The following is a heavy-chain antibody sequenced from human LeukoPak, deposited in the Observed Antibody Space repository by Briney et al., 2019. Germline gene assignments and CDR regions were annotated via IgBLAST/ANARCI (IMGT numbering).Heavy chain of an antibody. CDR2: ISSSSSTI. CDR3: ARDNPTSFFDP. Sequence: GGSLRLSCAASGFTFSSYSMNWVRQAPGKGLEWVSYISSSSSTIYYADSVKGRFTISRDNAKNSLYLQMNSLRAEDTAVYYCARDNPTSFFDPWGQGTLVTVSS. CDR1: GFTFSSYS. J-gene: IGHJ5*02. V-gene: IGHV3-48*04. D-gene: IGHD2-2*01.